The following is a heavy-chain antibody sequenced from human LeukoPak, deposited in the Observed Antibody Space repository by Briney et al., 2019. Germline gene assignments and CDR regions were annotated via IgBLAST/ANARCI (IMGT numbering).Heavy chain of an antibody. J-gene: IGHJ4*02. CDR1: GFTFSSYA. V-gene: IGHV3-30-3*01. CDR3: ARDTVTTWYLDY. CDR2: ISYDGSNK. Sequence: GGSLRLSCAASGFTFSSYAMHWVRQAPGKGLEWVAVISYDGSNKYYADSVKGRFTISRDNSKNTLYLQMNSLRAEDTAVYYCARDTVTTWYLDYWAQGTLVTVSS. D-gene: IGHD4-17*01.